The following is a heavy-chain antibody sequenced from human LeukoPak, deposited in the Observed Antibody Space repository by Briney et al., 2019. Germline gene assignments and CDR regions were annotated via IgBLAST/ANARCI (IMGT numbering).Heavy chain of an antibody. V-gene: IGHV3-74*01. J-gene: IGHJ6*02. Sequence: GGSLRLSCAASGFTFSSYWMHWVRQASGKGLVWVSRINSDGSSTSYADSVKGRFTISRDNAKNTLYLQMNSLRAEDTAVYYCARGERQLWPRSGMDVWGQGTTVTVSS. CDR1: GFTFSSYW. CDR2: INSDGSST. D-gene: IGHD5-18*01. CDR3: ARGERQLWPRSGMDV.